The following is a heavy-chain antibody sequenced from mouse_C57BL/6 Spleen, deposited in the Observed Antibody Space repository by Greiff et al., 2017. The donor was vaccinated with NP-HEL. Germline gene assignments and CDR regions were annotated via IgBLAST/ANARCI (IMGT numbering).Heavy chain of an antibody. CDR3: ANYYGSSYAMDY. CDR2: IYPGSGNT. J-gene: IGHJ4*01. CDR1: GYTFTDYY. D-gene: IGHD1-1*01. V-gene: IGHV1-76*01. Sequence: QVQLQQSGAELVRPGASVKLSCKASGYTFTDYYINWVKQRPGQGLEWIARIYPGSGNTYYNEKFKGKATLTAEKSSSTAYMQLSSLTSEDSAVYFCANYYGSSYAMDYWGQGTSVTVSS.